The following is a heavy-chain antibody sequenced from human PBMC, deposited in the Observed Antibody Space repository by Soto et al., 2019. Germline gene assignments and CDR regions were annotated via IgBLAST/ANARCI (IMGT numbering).Heavy chain of an antibody. J-gene: IGHJ5*02. CDR2: IYPNSGGT. CDR3: ARDRSYYYGSGSRPEFDP. D-gene: IGHD3-10*01. Sequence: ASVKVSCKASGYTFTGYYMHWVRQAPGQGLEWMGWIYPNSGGTNYAQKFQGWVTMTRDTSISTAYMELSRLRSDDTAVYYCARDRSYYYGSGSRPEFDPWGQGTMVTVSS. CDR1: GYTFTGYY. V-gene: IGHV1-2*04.